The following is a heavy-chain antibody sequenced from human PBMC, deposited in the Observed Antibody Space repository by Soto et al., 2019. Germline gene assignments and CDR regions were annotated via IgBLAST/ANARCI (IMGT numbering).Heavy chain of an antibody. CDR2: ISHTSHYM. V-gene: IGHV3-11*03. CDR3: AKTVGLGPFGHFTL. J-gene: IGHJ2*01. CDR1: GFTFSDAY. D-gene: IGHD1-26*01. Sequence: ESGGGLVKPGGSPRLSCAASGFTFSDAYMSWIRQAPGKGLEGVSYISHTSHYMKYSDSVEGRFTVSRDNAKNSLYLHMNSLRAEDTAVYYCAKTVGLGPFGHFTLWGRGTLVIVSS.